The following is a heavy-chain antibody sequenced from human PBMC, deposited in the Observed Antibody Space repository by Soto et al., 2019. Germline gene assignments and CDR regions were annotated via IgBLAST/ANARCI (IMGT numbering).Heavy chain of an antibody. Sequence: EASVKVSCKASGYTFTGYYMHWVRQAPGQGLEWMGWINPNSGGTNYAQKFQGWVTMTRDTSISTAYMELSRLRSDDTAVYYCARDRGRWVVEPSNWFDPWGQGTLVTVSS. V-gene: IGHV1-2*04. CDR1: GYTFTGYY. CDR2: INPNSGGT. D-gene: IGHD2-2*01. J-gene: IGHJ5*02. CDR3: ARDRGRWVVEPSNWFDP.